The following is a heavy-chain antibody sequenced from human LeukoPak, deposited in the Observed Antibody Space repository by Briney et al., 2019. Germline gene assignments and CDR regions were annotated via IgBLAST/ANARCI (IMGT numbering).Heavy chain of an antibody. CDR1: GYTFTSYY. J-gene: IGHJ4*02. Sequence: GGSLRLSCAASGYTFTSYYMHWVRQAPGQGLEWMGIINPSGGSTSYAQKFQGRVTMTRDTSTSTVYMELSSLRSEDTAVYYCARVKTRSRGGPYFDYWGQGTLVTVSS. V-gene: IGHV1-46*01. CDR3: ARVKTRSRGGPYFDY. D-gene: IGHD3-16*01. CDR2: INPSGGST.